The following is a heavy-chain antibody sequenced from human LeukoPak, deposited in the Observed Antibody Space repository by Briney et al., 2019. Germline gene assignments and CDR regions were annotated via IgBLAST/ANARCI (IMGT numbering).Heavy chain of an antibody. Sequence: SVKVSCKASGGTFSSYAISWVRQAPGQGLEWMGRIIPILGIANYAQKFQGRVTITADKSTSTAYMELSSLRSEDTAVYYCARKARGGAAAGTEPFDYWGQGTLVTVSS. CDR2: IIPILGIA. J-gene: IGHJ4*02. CDR3: ARKARGGAAAGTEPFDY. V-gene: IGHV1-69*04. D-gene: IGHD6-13*01. CDR1: GGTFSSYA.